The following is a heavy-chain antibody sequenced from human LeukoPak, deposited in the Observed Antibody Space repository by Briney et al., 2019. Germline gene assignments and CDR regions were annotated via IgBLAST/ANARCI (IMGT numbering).Heavy chain of an antibody. Sequence: SETLSLTCTVSGVSISSYYWSWIRQPPGKGLEWIGYIYYSGSTNYNPSLKSRVTISIDTSKNQFSLKLSSVTAADTAVYYCARDLGGNYFDCWGQGTLVTVSS. CDR2: IYYSGST. CDR3: ARDLGGNYFDC. D-gene: IGHD2-15*01. V-gene: IGHV4-59*12. J-gene: IGHJ4*02. CDR1: GVSISSYY.